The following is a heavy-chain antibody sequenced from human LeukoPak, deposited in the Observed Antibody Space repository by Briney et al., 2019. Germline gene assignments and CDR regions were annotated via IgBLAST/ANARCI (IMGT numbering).Heavy chain of an antibody. CDR2: IYYSGTT. D-gene: IGHD6-19*01. CDR3: ARAVAGTSPYFDY. Sequence: SETLSLTCTVSGGSIRSGDFYWSWIRQHPGKGLEWIGYIYYSGTTYYSPSLKSRVTISLDTSKNQFSLKLSSVTAADTAVYYCARAVAGTSPYFDYWGQGTLVTVSS. CDR1: GGSIRSGDFY. J-gene: IGHJ4*02. V-gene: IGHV4-31*03.